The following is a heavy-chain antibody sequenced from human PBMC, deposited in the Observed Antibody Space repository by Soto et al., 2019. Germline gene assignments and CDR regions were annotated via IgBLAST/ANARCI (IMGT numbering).Heavy chain of an antibody. D-gene: IGHD2-8*01. V-gene: IGHV3-7*05. J-gene: IGHJ5*02. Sequence: HPGGSLRLSCAASGFTFSSYWMSWVRQAPGKGLEWVANINQDGSEKYYVDSVKGRFTISRDNAKNSLYVQMNSLRAEDTAVYYCASNGGYENWLDPWGQGTLVTVSS. CDR2: INQDGSEK. CDR1: GFTFSSYW. CDR3: ASNGGYENWLDP.